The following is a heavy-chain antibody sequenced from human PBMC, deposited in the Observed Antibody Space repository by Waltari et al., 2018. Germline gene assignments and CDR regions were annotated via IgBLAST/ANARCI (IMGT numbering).Heavy chain of an antibody. CDR2: IYYSGNT. CDR1: DGSMTGHY. CDR3: ARTSRAIDYYFDY. D-gene: IGHD3-10*01. Sequence: QVQLQESGPGLVKPSETLSLTCTVSDGSMTGHYWSWIRQPPGQGLEWLGYIYYSGNTNYNPSLKSRVTISVDTSKTQFSRKLNSVTAADTALYYCARTSRAIDYYFDYWGQGTLVTVSS. V-gene: IGHV4-59*11. J-gene: IGHJ4*01.